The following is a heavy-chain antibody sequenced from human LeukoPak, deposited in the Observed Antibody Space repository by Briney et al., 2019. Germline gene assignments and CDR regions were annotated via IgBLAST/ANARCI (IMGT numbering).Heavy chain of an antibody. D-gene: IGHD4-23*01. V-gene: IGHV3-74*01. CDR1: GFTFCSYW. CDR3: VRASTTVANLPDN. J-gene: IGHJ4*03. CDR2: IKGDGSDT. Sequence: VGSLSPSSAASGFTFCSYWMDWVRQTPGKGLVWVSRIKGDGSDTLYADSVKGRFTISRDNSKNTLYLQTSSLGADDTAVYYCVRASTTVANLPDNWGPGALGSVSS.